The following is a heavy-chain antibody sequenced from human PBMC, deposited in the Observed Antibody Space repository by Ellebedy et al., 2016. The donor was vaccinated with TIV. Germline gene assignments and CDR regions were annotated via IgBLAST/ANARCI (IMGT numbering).Heavy chain of an antibody. J-gene: IGHJ6*02. Sequence: ASVKVSXXASGYTFTSYGISWVRQAPGQGLEWMGWISAYNGNTNYAQKLQGRVTMTTDTSTSTAYMELRSLRSDDTAVYYCARAPGWVTMVREYYYYGMDVWGQGTTVTVSS. V-gene: IGHV1-18*01. CDR2: ISAYNGNT. CDR3: ARAPGWVTMVREYYYYGMDV. D-gene: IGHD3-10*01. CDR1: GYTFTSYG.